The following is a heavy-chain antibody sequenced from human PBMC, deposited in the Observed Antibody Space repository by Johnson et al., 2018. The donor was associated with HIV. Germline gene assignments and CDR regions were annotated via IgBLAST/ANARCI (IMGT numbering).Heavy chain of an antibody. D-gene: IGHD1-14*01. V-gene: IGHV3-7*01. J-gene: IGHJ3*02. CDR2: IKQDGSDN. Sequence: VQLVESGGGLVQPGGSLRLSCAASGFTFSSYWMSWVRQAPGKGLEWVANIKQDGSDNYYVDSVKGRFTISRDNAKNSLYLQMNSLRAEDTAVYYCATRDPTHRPGVFDIWGQGTMVTISS. CDR1: GFTFSSYW. CDR3: ATRDPTHRPGVFDI.